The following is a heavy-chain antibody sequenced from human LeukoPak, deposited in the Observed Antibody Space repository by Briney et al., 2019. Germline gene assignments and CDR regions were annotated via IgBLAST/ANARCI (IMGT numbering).Heavy chain of an antibody. CDR2: IKQDGSEK. Sequence: PGGSLRLSCAASGFTFSSYWMSWVRQAPGKGLEWLANIKQDGSEKYYVDSVKGRFTISRDNAKNSLYLQMNSLRAEDTAVYYCARELATVTSAFDYWGQGTLVTVSS. CDR1: GFTFSSYW. CDR3: ARELATVTSAFDY. J-gene: IGHJ4*02. V-gene: IGHV3-7*01. D-gene: IGHD4-17*01.